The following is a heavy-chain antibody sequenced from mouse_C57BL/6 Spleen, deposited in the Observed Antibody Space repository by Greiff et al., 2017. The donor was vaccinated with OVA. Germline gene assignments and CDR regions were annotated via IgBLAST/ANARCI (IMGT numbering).Heavy chain of an antibody. CDR1: GYTFTSYW. V-gene: IGHV1-61*01. CDR2: IYPSDSAT. D-gene: IGHD1-1*01. Sequence: QVQLQQPGAELVRPGSSVKLSCKASGYTFTSYWMDWVKQRPGQGLEWIGNIYPSDSATHYNQKFKDKATLTVDKSSSTAYMQLSSLTSEDSAVYYGARNRITTVVATGAMDYWGQGTSVTVSS. J-gene: IGHJ4*01. CDR3: ARNRITTVVATGAMDY.